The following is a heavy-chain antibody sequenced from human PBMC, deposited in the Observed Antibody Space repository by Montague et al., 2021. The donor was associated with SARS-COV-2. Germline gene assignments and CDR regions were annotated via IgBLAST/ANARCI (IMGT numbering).Heavy chain of an antibody. CDR1: GGFISDSYY. Sequence: SETLSLTCIVSGGFISDSYYWAWIRQAPGKGLEWLGSLYRSGSVYSNPSLKSRVSISVDKSKNHFSLRLTSATAAETAVYYCARGAEEAHFAMDVWGQGTTVTVSS. J-gene: IGHJ6*02. D-gene: IGHD3-10*01. CDR2: LYRSGSV. CDR3: ARGAEEAHFAMDV. V-gene: IGHV4-39*02.